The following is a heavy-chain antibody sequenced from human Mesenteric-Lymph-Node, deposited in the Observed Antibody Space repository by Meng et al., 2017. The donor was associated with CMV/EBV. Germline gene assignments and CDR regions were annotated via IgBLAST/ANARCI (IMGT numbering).Heavy chain of an antibody. CDR2: ISSSRNYI. Sequence: GGSLRLSCVVSGFSVNNNYMSWVRQAPGKGLEWVSSISSSRNYIYYADSVKGRFTISRDIAKNSLFLQMNSLRGEDTAIYYCAKDQAVVVPAAVDYWGQGTLVTVSS. CDR1: GFSVNNNY. CDR3: AKDQAVVVPAAVDY. D-gene: IGHD2-2*01. V-gene: IGHV3-21*04. J-gene: IGHJ4*02.